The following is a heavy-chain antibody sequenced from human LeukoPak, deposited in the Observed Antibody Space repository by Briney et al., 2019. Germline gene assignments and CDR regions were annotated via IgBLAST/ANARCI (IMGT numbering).Heavy chain of an antibody. CDR1: GFTFSSYN. D-gene: IGHD4-11*01. J-gene: IGHJ3*01. CDR2: ISSSSNYI. CDR3: ARGLPYSEAFDV. Sequence: GGSLRLSCAPSGFTFSSYNLNWVRQAPGKGLEWVSTISSSSNYIYYADSVKGRFTISRDNAKNSLYLQVNSLRAEDTAVYYCARGLPYSEAFDVWGQGTMVTVSS. V-gene: IGHV3-21*01.